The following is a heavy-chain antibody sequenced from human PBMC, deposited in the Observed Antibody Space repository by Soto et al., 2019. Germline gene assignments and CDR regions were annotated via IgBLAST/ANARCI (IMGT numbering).Heavy chain of an antibody. D-gene: IGHD3-10*01. CDR2: IYYSGST. CDR3: ARVQDYYGSGSPYYFDY. CDR1: GGSISSGGYY. Sequence: TLSLTCTVSGGSISSGGYYWSWIRQHPGKGLEWIGYIYYSGSTYYNPSLKSRVTISVDTSKNQFSLKLSSVTAADTAVYYCARVQDYYGSGSPYYFDYWGQGTLVTVSS. J-gene: IGHJ4*02. V-gene: IGHV4-31*03.